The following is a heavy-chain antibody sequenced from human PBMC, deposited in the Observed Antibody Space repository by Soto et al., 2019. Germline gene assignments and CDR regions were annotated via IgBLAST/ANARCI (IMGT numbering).Heavy chain of an antibody. J-gene: IGHJ4*02. CDR3: ARGRYGDY. V-gene: IGHV1-18*01. D-gene: IGHD1-1*01. CDR2: ISAHNDNT. Sequence: QVHLVQSGAEVKKPGASVKVSCKCSGYTFTSYGITWVRQAPGQGLEWMGWISAHNDNTDYAQKLQGRVTVTRDTSTSTAYMGLRRLRSDDTAVYYCARGRYGDYWGQGALVTVSS. CDR1: GYTFTSYG.